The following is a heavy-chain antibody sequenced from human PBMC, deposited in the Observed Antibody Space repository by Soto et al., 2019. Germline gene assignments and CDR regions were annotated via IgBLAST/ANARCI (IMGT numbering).Heavy chain of an antibody. CDR1: GGSISSYY. Sequence: SETLSLTCTVSGGSISSYYWSWIRQPPGKGLEWIGYIYYSGSTNYNPSLKSRVTISVDTSKNQFSLKLSSVTAADTAVYYCARAIGYSSSWPKGDYYYYGMDVWGQGTTVTVSS. J-gene: IGHJ6*02. V-gene: IGHV4-59*01. CDR3: ARAIGYSSSWPKGDYYYYGMDV. D-gene: IGHD6-13*01. CDR2: IYYSGST.